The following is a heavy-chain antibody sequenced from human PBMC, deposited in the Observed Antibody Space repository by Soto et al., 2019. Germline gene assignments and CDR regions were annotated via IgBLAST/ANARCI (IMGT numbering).Heavy chain of an antibody. Sequence: GGSLRLSCAASGFTFSSYGMHWVRQAPGKGLEWVAVIWYDGSNKYYADSVKGRFTISRDNSKNTLYLQMNSLRAEDTAVYYCARDHRIPKIVVVRGSLLLDYWGQGTLVTVSS. V-gene: IGHV3-33*01. CDR2: IWYDGSNK. CDR3: ARDHRIPKIVVVRGSLLLDY. CDR1: GFTFSSYG. J-gene: IGHJ4*02. D-gene: IGHD3-22*01.